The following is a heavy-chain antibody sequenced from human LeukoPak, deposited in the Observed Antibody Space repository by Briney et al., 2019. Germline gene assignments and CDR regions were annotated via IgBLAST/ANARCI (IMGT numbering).Heavy chain of an antibody. Sequence: PSETLSLTCAVYGGSFSGYYWSWIRQPPGKGLEWIGEINHSGSTNYNPSLKSRVTISVDTSKNQFSLKLSSVTAADTAVYYCARGASGSYHYFDYWGQGTLVTVSS. CDR2: INHSGST. V-gene: IGHV4-34*01. CDR1: GGSFSGYY. J-gene: IGHJ4*02. CDR3: ARGASGSYHYFDY. D-gene: IGHD1-26*01.